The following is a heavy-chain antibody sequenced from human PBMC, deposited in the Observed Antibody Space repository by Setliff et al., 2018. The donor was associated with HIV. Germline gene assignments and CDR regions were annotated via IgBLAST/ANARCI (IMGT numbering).Heavy chain of an antibody. CDR2: INNDGRKT. D-gene: IGHD5-12*01. CDR3: ARVASGYDYGWLDP. V-gene: IGHV3-74*03. J-gene: IGHJ5*02. Sequence: PGGSLRLSCAASGFTFSTYWMHWVRHAPGKGLVWVSHINNDGRKTTYADSVKGRFTVSRDNTKHTLYLQMNSLRAEDTAVYYCARVASGYDYGWLDPWGQGTLVTVSS. CDR1: GFTFSTYW.